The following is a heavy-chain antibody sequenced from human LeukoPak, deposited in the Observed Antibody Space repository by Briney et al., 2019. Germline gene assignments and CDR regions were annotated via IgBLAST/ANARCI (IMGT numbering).Heavy chain of an antibody. CDR3: AKSGRYCSGGSCYQEASLDY. CDR1: GFTFNNYW. Sequence: GGSLRLSCVASGFTFNNYWMSWVRQAPGKGLEWVAKINQDGSEKYSVDSVKGRFTISRDNSKNTLYLQMNTLRAEDTAIYYCAKSGRYCSGGSCYQEASLDYWGQGALVTVSS. D-gene: IGHD2-15*01. V-gene: IGHV3-7*03. CDR2: INQDGSEK. J-gene: IGHJ4*02.